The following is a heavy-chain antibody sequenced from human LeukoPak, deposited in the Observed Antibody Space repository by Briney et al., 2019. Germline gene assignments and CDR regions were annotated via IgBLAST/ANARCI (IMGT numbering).Heavy chain of an antibody. V-gene: IGHV4-39*01. J-gene: IGHJ4*02. D-gene: IGHD3-22*01. CDR2: IHYSGST. Sequence: SETLSLTCTVSGGSISSSSYYCGWIRQPPGKGLEWIGTIHYSGSTYYNPSLRSRVTISVDTSKNQLSLKLSSVTAADTAVYYCARQVADYYDSSGSFDYWGQGTLVTVSS. CDR3: ARQVADYYDSSGSFDY. CDR1: GGSISSSSYY.